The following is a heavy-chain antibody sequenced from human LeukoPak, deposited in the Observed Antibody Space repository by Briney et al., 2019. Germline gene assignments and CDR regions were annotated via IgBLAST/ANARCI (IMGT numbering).Heavy chain of an antibody. V-gene: IGHV4-34*01. J-gene: IGHJ5*02. CDR2: VTPGGNT. CDR1: NGSFSGYY. CDR3: GRGGWNGGGGFDP. D-gene: IGHD2-8*01. Sequence: PSETLSLTCAVYNGSFSGYYWSWIRQSPGKGLEWIGEVTPGGNTNYNPSLRSRVTISLDTSKNHFSLNLRSVTAADTAVYNCGRGGWNGGGGFDPWGQGTLVTVSS.